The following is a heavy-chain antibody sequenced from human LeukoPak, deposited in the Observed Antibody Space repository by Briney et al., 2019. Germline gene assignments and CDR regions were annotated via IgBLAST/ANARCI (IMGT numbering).Heavy chain of an antibody. D-gene: IGHD1-26*01. Sequence: GGSLRLSCAASGFSFSSYSMNWVRQAPGKGLEWVSSISSSSSYRYYADSVKGRFTIARDNAKTSLYLQMHSLRAEDTAAYYCARGRSGSYYISWGQGTLVTVSS. J-gene: IGHJ4*02. V-gene: IGHV3-21*01. CDR3: ARGRSGSYYIS. CDR2: ISSSSSYR. CDR1: GFSFSSYS.